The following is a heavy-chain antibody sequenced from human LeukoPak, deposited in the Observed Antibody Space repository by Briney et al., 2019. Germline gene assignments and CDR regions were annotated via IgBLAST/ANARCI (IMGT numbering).Heavy chain of an antibody. CDR3: AGDPCESGSYNGGRCYYNCGLDV. D-gene: IGHD1-26*01. V-gene: IGHV3-66*01. CDR2: IYSGGST. Sequence: GGSLRLSCAASGFTVSSNYMSWVRQAPGKGLEWVPVIYSGGSTYYADSVKGRFTISRDNSKNTLYLQMNSLRAEDTAVYYCAGDPCESGSYNGGRCYYNCGLDVWGQGTTVPVSS. CDR1: GFTVSSNY. J-gene: IGHJ6*02.